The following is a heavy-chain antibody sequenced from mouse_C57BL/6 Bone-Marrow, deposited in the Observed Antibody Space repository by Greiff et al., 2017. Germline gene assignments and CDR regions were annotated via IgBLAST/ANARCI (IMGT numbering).Heavy chain of an antibody. CDR2: IDPENGDT. V-gene: IGHV14-4*01. J-gene: IGHJ3*01. Sequence: VQLQQSGAELVRPGASVKLSCTASGFNIKDDYMHWVKQRPEQGLEWIGWIDPENGDTEYASKFQGKATITADTSSNTAYLQLRSLTSEDTAVYYCTTYYYVFAYWGQGTLVTVSA. CDR3: TTYYYVFAY. D-gene: IGHD1-1*01. CDR1: GFNIKDDY.